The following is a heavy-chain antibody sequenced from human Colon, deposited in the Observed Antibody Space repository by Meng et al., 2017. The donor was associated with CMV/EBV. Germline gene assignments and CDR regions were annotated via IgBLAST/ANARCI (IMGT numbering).Heavy chain of an antibody. CDR2: INPKNGGT. J-gene: IGHJ6*02. V-gene: IGHV1-2*02. D-gene: IGHD6-6*01. Sequence: ASVKVSCKASGYAFNDYFIHWIRQVRGQGLEWIGWINPKNGGTQYARNYRGRVSMTRETSINTAYMELRSLTSDDTAVYYCAREGGAPIPGQEYHYYGMDVWGQGPTVTVSS. CDR3: AREGGAPIPGQEYHYYGMDV. CDR1: GYAFNDYF.